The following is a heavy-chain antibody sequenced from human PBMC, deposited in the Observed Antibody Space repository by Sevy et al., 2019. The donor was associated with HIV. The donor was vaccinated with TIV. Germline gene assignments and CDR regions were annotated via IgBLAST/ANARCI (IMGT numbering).Heavy chain of an antibody. D-gene: IGHD4-17*01. V-gene: IGHV3-30*04. CDR3: ASMPDAGYGGNRPLDY. J-gene: IGHJ4*02. CDR1: GFTFSSYA. Sequence: GGSLRLSCAASGFTFSSYAMHWVRQAPGKGLEWVAVISYDGSNKYYADSVKGRFTISRDNSKNTLYLQMNSLRAEDMAVYYCASMPDAGYGGNRPLDYWGQGTLVTVSS. CDR2: ISYDGSNK.